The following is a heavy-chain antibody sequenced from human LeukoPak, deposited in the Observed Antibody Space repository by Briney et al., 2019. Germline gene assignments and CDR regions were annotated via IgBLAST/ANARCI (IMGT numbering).Heavy chain of an antibody. V-gene: IGHV1-18*01. CDR2: ISDYNGNT. D-gene: IGHD3-16*01. CDR3: ARGWGQYRGWFDP. CDR1: GYTFTSYG. J-gene: IGHJ5*02. Sequence: ASVKVSCKASGYTFTSYGNSWVRPAPGQGLEWMGWISDYNGNTNNAQKLQGRVTMTTDTSTSTAYMELRRLRSDDAAVYYCARGWGQYRGWFDPWGQGTLVTVSS.